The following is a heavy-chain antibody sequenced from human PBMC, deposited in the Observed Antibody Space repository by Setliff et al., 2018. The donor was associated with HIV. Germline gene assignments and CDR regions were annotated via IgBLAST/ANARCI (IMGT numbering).Heavy chain of an antibody. V-gene: IGHV1-24*01. CDR1: GYTLTEFS. Sequence: ASVKVSCKVSGYTLTEFSMHWVRQAPGKGLEWMGRFDPEDGDALYAQNFQGRVTMTEDPPTDTAYLELSGLRFEDTAVYYCATLKEQWLSEGGFDYWGQGTLVTAPQ. CDR2: FDPEDGDA. J-gene: IGHJ4*02. D-gene: IGHD6-19*01. CDR3: ATLKEQWLSEGGFDY.